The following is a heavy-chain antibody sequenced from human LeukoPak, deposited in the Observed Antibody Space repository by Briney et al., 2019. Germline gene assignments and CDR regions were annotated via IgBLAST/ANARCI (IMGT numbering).Heavy chain of an antibody. CDR3: ARDPDYYDSSGSSGYFDL. V-gene: IGHV4-38-2*02. Sequence: SETLSLTCTVSGYSISSGYYWGWIRQPPGKGLEWIGSIYHSGSTYYNPSLKSRVTISVDTSKNQFSLKLSSVTAADTAVYYCARDPDYYDSSGSSGYFDLWGRGTLVTVS. CDR2: IYHSGST. D-gene: IGHD3-22*01. CDR1: GYSISSGYY. J-gene: IGHJ2*01.